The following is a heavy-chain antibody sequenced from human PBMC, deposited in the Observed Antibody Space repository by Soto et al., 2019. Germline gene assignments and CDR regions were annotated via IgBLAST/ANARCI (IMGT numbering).Heavy chain of an antibody. Sequence: ASVKVSCKASGYTFTSYGISWVRQAPGQGLEWMGWISAYNGNANYAQKLQGRVTMTTDTSTSTAYMELRSLRSDDTAVYYCARDFWSGYYPRYFDYWGQGTLVTVSS. CDR1: GYTFTSYG. V-gene: IGHV1-18*01. D-gene: IGHD3-3*01. CDR3: ARDFWSGYYPRYFDY. J-gene: IGHJ4*02. CDR2: ISAYNGNA.